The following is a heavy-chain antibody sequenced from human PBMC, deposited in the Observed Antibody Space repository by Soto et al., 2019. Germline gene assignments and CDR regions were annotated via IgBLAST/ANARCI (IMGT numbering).Heavy chain of an antibody. V-gene: IGHV4-39*01. CDR3: ARRCSGHTFDY. CDR1: GASVSRIGFH. J-gene: IGHJ4*02. Sequence: QVQLLESGPGLVKPSETLSLTCAVSGASVSRIGFHWGWIRQPPGQGLEWIGSIYDAGTTFYNPSLKSRVTISADTSKNHFSLRLTSVTAADTAVYYCARRCSGHTFDYWGQGTLVTVSS. D-gene: IGHD3-10*02. CDR2: IYDAGTT.